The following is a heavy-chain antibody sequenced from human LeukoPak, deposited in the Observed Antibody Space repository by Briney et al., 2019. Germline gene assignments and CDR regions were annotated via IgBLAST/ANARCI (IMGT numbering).Heavy chain of an antibody. J-gene: IGHJ4*02. V-gene: IGHV1-2*02. CDR3: ARSAFNYGYVYFDH. CDR1: GYTFTGCF. Sequence: ASVKVSCKASGYTFTGCFIHYVRQAPGQGLEWMGWIDPNSDNIRYSETFKDRVTMTRDTSTNTAYMELSWLRSDDTAVYYCARSAFNYGYVYFDHWGQGTLVIVSS. CDR2: IDPNSDNI. D-gene: IGHD3-16*01.